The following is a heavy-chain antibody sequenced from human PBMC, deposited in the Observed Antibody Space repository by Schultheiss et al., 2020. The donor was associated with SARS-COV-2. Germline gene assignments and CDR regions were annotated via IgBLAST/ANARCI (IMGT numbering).Heavy chain of an antibody. Sequence: SETLSLTCTVSGGSISSYYWSWIRQPPGKGLEWIGEINHSGSTNYNPSLKSRVTISVDTSKNQFSLNLTSVTAADTAVYYCAREYGPYGMDVWGQGTTVTVSS. V-gene: IGHV4-34*01. D-gene: IGHD4-17*01. CDR1: GGSISSYY. J-gene: IGHJ6*02. CDR3: AREYGPYGMDV. CDR2: INHSGST.